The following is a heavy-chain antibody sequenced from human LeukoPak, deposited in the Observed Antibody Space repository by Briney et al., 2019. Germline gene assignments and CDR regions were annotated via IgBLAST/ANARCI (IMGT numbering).Heavy chain of an antibody. CDR2: ISSSSSYI. D-gene: IGHD4-17*01. V-gene: IGHV3-21*01. CDR3: ARALHLYGDYGEDYYYGMDV. Sequence: GGSLRLSCAASGFTVSSYSMNWVRQAPGKGLEWVSSISSSSSYIYYADSVKGRFTISRDNAKNSLYLQMNSLRAEDTAVYYCARALHLYGDYGEDYYYGMDVWGQGTTVTVSS. CDR1: GFTVSSYS. J-gene: IGHJ6*02.